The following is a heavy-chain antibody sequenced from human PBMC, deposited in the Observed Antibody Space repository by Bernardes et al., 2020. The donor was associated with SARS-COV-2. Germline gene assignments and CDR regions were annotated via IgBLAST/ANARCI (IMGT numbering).Heavy chain of an antibody. CDR3: AIVEYGVPLDN. J-gene: IGHJ4*02. V-gene: IGHV3-7*03. CDR2: INEDGSEQ. D-gene: IGHD4-17*01. Sequence: GGSLRLSCIAAGFTFSTYSMSWVRQAPGKGLEWVSTINEDGSEQYYVDSVKGRFTISRDNAKNSLSLQMNSLRPEDTAVYYCAIVEYGVPLDNWGQGTLVTGSS. CDR1: GFTFSTYS.